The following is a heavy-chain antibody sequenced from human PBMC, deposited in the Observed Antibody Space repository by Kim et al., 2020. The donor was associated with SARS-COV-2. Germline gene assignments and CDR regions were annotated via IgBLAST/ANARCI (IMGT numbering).Heavy chain of an antibody. CDR2: ISYDGSNK. Sequence: GGSLRLSCAASGFTFSSYGMHWVRQAPGKGLEWVALISYDGSNKYYGDSVKGRFTISRDNSKNTLYLHMNSSRAEDTAVYCCAKRYCSTTTCTNYGLDVWGQGTTVTVSS. D-gene: IGHD2-2*01. V-gene: IGHV3-30*18. CDR3: AKRYCSTTTCTNYGLDV. CDR1: GFTFSSYG. J-gene: IGHJ6*02.